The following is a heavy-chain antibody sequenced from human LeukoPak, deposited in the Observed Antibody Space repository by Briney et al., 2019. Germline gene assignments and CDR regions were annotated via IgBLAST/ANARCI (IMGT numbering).Heavy chain of an antibody. V-gene: IGHV1-2*02. CDR3: ARGGDIVVVPAATWFDP. Sequence: ASVKVSCKASGYTFTGYYMHWVRQAPGQGLEWMGWINPNSGGTNYAQKFQGRVTMTRDTSISTAYMELSRLRSDDTAVYYCARGGDIVVVPAATWFDPWGQGTLVTVSS. CDR1: GYTFTGYY. CDR2: INPNSGGT. J-gene: IGHJ5*02. D-gene: IGHD2-2*01.